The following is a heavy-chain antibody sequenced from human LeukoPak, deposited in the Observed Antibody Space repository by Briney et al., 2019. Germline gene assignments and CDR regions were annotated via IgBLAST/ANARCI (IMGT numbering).Heavy chain of an antibody. CDR1: GGSISSSGNY. CDR3: AGHGGAVAGSAYY. V-gene: IGHV4-39*01. Sequence: SETLSLTCSVSGGSISSSGNYWVWIRQPPGKGLEWIGSIYYSGSTYYNPSLKSRVTISVDTSKNQFSLKLSSVTAADTAVYYCAGHGGAVAGSAYYWGQGVLVTVSS. CDR2: IYYSGST. D-gene: IGHD6-19*01. J-gene: IGHJ4*02.